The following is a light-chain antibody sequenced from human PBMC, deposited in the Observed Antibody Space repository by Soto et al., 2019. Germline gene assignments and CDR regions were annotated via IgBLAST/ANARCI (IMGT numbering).Light chain of an antibody. CDR2: GAS. V-gene: IGKV3-20*01. CDR1: QSVTTRS. J-gene: IGKJ1*01. CDR3: LQYGSSPFT. Sequence: EIVLTQSPGTLSLSPGERAALSCRASQSVTTRSLAWFQQKPGQPPRLLVYGASTRATGIPDRFSGSGSGTDFTLTVSRLEPEDFAVYYCLQYGSSPFTFGQGTKVEIK.